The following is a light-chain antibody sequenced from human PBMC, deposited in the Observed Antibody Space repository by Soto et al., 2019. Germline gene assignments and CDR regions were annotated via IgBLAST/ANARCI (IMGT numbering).Light chain of an antibody. CDR3: QHRDT. V-gene: IGKV1-33*01. J-gene: IGKJ5*01. CDR1: HDIRKY. Sequence: DIQMTQSPSSLSASVGDRVTITCQASHDIRKYLNWYQQKPGKAPKLLIYDASNMETGVPSRFTGSGPGTEFTLTISSLQPDDFATYYCQHRDTFGQGTRLEIK. CDR2: DAS.